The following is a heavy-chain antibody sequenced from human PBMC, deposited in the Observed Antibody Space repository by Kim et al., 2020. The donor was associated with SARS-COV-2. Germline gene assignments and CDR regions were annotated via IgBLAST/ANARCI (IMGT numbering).Heavy chain of an antibody. D-gene: IGHD6-19*01. CDR3: AKRNLSSGWYGGWFDP. CDR1: A. V-gene: IGHV3-9*01. J-gene: IGHJ5*02. CDR2: ISWNSGSI. Sequence: AMHWVRQAPGKGLEWVSGISWNSGSIGYADSVKGRFTISRDNAKNSLYLQMNSLRAEDTALYYCAKRNLSSGWYGGWFDPWGQGTLVTVSS.